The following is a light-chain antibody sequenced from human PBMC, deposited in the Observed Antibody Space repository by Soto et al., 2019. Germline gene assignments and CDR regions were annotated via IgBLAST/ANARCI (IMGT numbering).Light chain of an antibody. J-gene: IGKJ4*01. CDR3: QQRSNWPGT. V-gene: IGKV3-11*01. CDR2: DAS. Sequence: EIVLTQSPATLSLSPGERATLSCRASQSVGSYLAWYQQKPGQAPRLLIFDASNRATGIPARFSGSGSGTDVTLTISSLETEDFAVYYCQQRSNWPGTFGGGTKVEIK. CDR1: QSVGSY.